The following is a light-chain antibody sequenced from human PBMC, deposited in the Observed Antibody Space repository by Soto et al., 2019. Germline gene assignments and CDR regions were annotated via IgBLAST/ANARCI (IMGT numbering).Light chain of an antibody. CDR1: QSVSTN. CDR2: GAS. Sequence: EIVLTQSPGTLSLSPWERATLSCRASQSVSTNLAWYQHKPGQAPRLLISGASTRVTGLPARFSGSGSGTEFTLTISSLQSEDFAVYYCQQYNNWPGTFGQGTKVDIK. CDR3: QQYNNWPGT. V-gene: IGKV3-15*01. J-gene: IGKJ1*01.